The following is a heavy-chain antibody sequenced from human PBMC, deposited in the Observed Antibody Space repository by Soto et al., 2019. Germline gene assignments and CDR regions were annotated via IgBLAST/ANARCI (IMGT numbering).Heavy chain of an antibody. J-gene: IGHJ6*02. CDR3: ARDYYYGSGNYYRADYYHYGMDV. D-gene: IGHD3-10*01. V-gene: IGHV3-53*01. CDR1: GFTVTSYY. Sequence: GGSLRLSCAASGFTVTSYYMSWVRQAPGKGLEWVSLIYTGGNTNYADSVKGRSTISRDNSKNTLYLQMNSLRAEDTAVYYCARDYYYGSGNYYRADYYHYGMDVWGQGTTVTVSS. CDR2: IYTGGNT.